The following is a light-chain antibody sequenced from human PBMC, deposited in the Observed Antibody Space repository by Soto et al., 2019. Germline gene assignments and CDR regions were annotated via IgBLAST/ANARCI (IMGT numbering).Light chain of an antibody. CDR1: RSDIGAYNF. J-gene: IGLJ2*01. V-gene: IGLV2-14*03. CDR2: DVS. CDR3: TSWTTSTTMI. Sequence: QSVLTQPASVSGSPGQSITITCTGTRSDIGAYNFVSWYQQHPGEAPKLMLYDVSIRPSGVSNRFSGSKSGNTASLTISGLQAEDEADYYCTSWTTSTTMIFGGGTKVTVL.